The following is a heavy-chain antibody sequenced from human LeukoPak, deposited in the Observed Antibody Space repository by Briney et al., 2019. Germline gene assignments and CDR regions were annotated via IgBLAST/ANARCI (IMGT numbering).Heavy chain of an antibody. CDR1: GFTFSNAW. CDR3: ARGGIVLPPAPDTH. Sequence: GGSLRLSCAASGFTFSNAWMNWVRQAPGKGLEWVASISSTSYYIYHADSVKGRFTISRDNAKNSLDLQMHSPRADDTAVYYCARGGIVLPPAPDTHWGQGTLVTVSS. J-gene: IGHJ4*02. D-gene: IGHD2-2*01. CDR2: ISSTSYYI. V-gene: IGHV3-21*01.